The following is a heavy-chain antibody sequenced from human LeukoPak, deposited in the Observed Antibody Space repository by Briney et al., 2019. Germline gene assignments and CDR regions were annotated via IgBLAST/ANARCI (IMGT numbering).Heavy chain of an antibody. CDR2: IYYSGST. Sequence: SETLSLTCTVSGGSISSSSYYWGWIRQPPGKGLEWIGSIYYSGSTYYNPSLKSRVTISVDTSKNQFSLKLSSVTAADTAVYYCARGSNLRYFDWLSKDYYYYYMDVWGKGTTVTISS. V-gene: IGHV4-39*07. CDR1: GGSISSSSYY. J-gene: IGHJ6*03. D-gene: IGHD3-9*01. CDR3: ARGSNLRYFDWLSKDYYYYYMDV.